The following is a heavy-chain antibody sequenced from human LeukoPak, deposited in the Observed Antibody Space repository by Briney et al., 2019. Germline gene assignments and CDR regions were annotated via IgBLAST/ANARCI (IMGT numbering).Heavy chain of an antibody. V-gene: IGHV1-2*02. Sequence: ASVKVSCKASGYTFTGYYMHWVRQAPGQGLEWMGWINPNSGGTNYAQKFQGRVTMTRNTSISTAYMELSSLRSEDTAVYYCARGQVSSGWYWGSYYYYGMDVWGQGTTVTVSS. CDR1: GYTFTGYY. D-gene: IGHD6-19*01. J-gene: IGHJ6*02. CDR2: INPNSGGT. CDR3: ARGQVSSGWYWGSYYYYGMDV.